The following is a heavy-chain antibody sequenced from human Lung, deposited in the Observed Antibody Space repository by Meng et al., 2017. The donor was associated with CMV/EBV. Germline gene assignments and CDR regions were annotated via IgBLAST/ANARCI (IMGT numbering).Heavy chain of an antibody. Sequence: SCTASGFTFGDYAMSWVRQAPGKGLEWVGFIRSKAYGGTTEYAASVKGRFTISRDDSKSIAYLQMNSLNTEDTAMYYCTRDPGLSTSWYFDDWGQGTXVTVSS. J-gene: IGHJ4*02. D-gene: IGHD2/OR15-2a*01. CDR2: IRSKAYGGTT. CDR1: GFTFGDYA. CDR3: TRDPGLSTSWYFDD. V-gene: IGHV3-49*04.